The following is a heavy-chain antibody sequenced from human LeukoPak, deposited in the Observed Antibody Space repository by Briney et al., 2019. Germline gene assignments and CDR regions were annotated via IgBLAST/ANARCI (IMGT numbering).Heavy chain of an antibody. D-gene: IGHD5-12*01. J-gene: IGHJ4*02. CDR2: IRYDGSNE. CDR1: GFTFSSNG. Sequence: PGGSLRLSCAMSGFTFSSNGLHWVRQAPGKGLEWVAFIRYDGSNEYYADSVKGRFTISRDNSKNTLYLQMNSLRTEDTAVYYCAKTGYSGSAYGTWYFDYWGQGTLVTVSS. V-gene: IGHV3-30*02. CDR3: AKTGYSGSAYGTWYFDY.